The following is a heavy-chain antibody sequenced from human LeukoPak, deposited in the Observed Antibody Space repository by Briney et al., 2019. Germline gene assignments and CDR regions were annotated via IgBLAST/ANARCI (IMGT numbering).Heavy chain of an antibody. V-gene: IGHV4-59*08. CDR3: ARGYCTNGVCSSDYFDY. J-gene: IGHJ4*02. CDR2: ISYRGKA. CDR1: GGSISNFY. Sequence: SETLSLTCTVSGGSISNFYWSWIRQSPGKGLEWIGYISYRGKAYYSPSLKSRVTISVDTSKNEFSLKVSSVTAADTAVYYCARGYCTNGVCSSDYFDYWGQGTLVTVSS. D-gene: IGHD2-8*01.